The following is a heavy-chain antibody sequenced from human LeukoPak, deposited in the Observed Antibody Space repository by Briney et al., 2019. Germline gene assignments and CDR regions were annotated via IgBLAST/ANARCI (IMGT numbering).Heavy chain of an antibody. CDR3: ARSYSNHLFGMDV. CDR2: IYSGGST. Sequence: GGSLRLSCVASGFIVSSYYMTWVRQAPGKGLEWVSVIYSGGSTYYADSVKGRVAISRDNSKNTVFLQMSSVRAEDTAVYYCARSYSNHLFGMDVWGQGTTVTV. J-gene: IGHJ6*02. V-gene: IGHV3-66*01. D-gene: IGHD4-11*01. CDR1: GFIVSSYY.